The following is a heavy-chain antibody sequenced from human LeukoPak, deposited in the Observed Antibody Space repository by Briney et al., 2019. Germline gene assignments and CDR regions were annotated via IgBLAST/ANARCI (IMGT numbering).Heavy chain of an antibody. CDR2: ISAHNGNT. CDR1: GYTFTSYG. D-gene: IGHD3-3*01. CDR3: ARARYYDFWSGHPDFDY. V-gene: IGHV1-18*01. Sequence: ASVKVSCKASGYTFTSYGISWVRQAPGQGLEWMGWISAHNGNTNYAQKLQGRVTMTTDTSTSTAYTELGSLRSDDTAVYYCARARYYDFWSGHPDFDYWGQGTLVTVSS. J-gene: IGHJ4*02.